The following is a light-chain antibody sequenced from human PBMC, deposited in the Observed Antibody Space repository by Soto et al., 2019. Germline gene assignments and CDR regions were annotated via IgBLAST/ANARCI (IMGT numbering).Light chain of an antibody. Sequence: QSALTQPASVSGSPGQSITISCTGTSSDVGAYNYGSWYQQHPGKAPKLLIYDVTNRPSGVSNRFSGSKSGNTASLTISGLQAEDEADYYCSSYTSSSTLMVFGGGTQLTVL. CDR3: SSYTSSSTLMV. V-gene: IGLV2-14*01. J-gene: IGLJ3*02. CDR1: SSDVGAYNY. CDR2: DVT.